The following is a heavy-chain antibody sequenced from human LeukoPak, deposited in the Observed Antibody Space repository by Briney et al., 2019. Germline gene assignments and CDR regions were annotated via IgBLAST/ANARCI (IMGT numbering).Heavy chain of an antibody. CDR2: IYSDGSDK. J-gene: IGHJ3*01. V-gene: IGHV3-74*01. CDR1: GFTFNTAW. CDR3: AADTGHAFYV. Sequence: GGSLRLSCAASGFTFNTAWMHWVRQTPGKGLVWVSRIYSDGSDKTYADSVKGRFTISRDNAKNTLYLQMNSLRAEDTAVYYCAADTGHAFYVWGQGTMVTVSS. D-gene: IGHD3-9*01.